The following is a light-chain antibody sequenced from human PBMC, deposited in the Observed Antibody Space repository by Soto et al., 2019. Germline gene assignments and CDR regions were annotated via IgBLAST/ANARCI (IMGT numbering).Light chain of an antibody. CDR3: TSYTTSFTYV. J-gene: IGLJ1*01. CDR2: DVS. Sequence: SSPTQPASLSGAPGQSITLSRPGNSRDVDGYNFVSWYQHHPGKAPKLIIYDVSNRPSGVSSRFSGFKSGNTASLTVSGLQAEDEADYYCTSYTTSFTYVFGTGTKVTVL. V-gene: IGLV2-14*03. CDR1: SRDVDGYNF.